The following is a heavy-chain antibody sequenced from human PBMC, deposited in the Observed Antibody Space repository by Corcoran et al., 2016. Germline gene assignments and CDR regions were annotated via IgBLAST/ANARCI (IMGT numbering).Heavy chain of an antibody. V-gene: IGHV4-4*07. D-gene: IGHD3-3*01. Sequence: QVQLQESGPGLVKPSETLSLTCTVSGGSISSYYWSWIRQPAGKGLEWIGRIYTSGSTNYNPSLKSRVTMSVDTSKNPFSLKLSSVTAADTAVYYCARDTFPRATETLNCWSGPYYYYYGMDVWGQGTTVTVAS. CDR2: IYTSGST. CDR1: GGSISSYY. CDR3: ARDTFPRATETLNCWSGPYYYYYGMDV. J-gene: IGHJ6*02.